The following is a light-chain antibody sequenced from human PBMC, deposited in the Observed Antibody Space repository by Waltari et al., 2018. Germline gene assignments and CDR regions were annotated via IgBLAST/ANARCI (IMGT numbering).Light chain of an antibody. CDR1: SSDVGSYNS. CDR2: DVS. V-gene: IGLV2-14*03. Sequence: QSALTQPASVSGSPGQSVTISCTGTSSDVGSYNSVSWYQDHPGQGPNVIIYDVSDRPSGVSARFSGSKSGNTASLTISGLQAEDEADYYCSSQSSNNIVLFGGGTKVTVL. CDR3: SSQSSNNIVL. J-gene: IGLJ3*02.